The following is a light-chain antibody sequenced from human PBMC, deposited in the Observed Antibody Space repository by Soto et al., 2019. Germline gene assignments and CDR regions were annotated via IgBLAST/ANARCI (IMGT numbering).Light chain of an antibody. CDR3: SSYAGSNNYV. Sequence: QSVLTQPPSASGSPGQSVTISCTGTSSDAFGYTYVSWYQQHPGKAPKLIIHEVSKRPSGVPDRFSGSKSGNTASLTVSGLQAEDEADYYCSSYAGSNNYVFGTGTKLTVL. V-gene: IGLV2-8*01. CDR1: SSDAFGYTY. J-gene: IGLJ1*01. CDR2: EVS.